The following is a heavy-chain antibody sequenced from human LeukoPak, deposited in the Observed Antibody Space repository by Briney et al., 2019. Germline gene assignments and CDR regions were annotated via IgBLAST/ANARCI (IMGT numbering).Heavy chain of an antibody. CDR3: AREGDVYTFDY. D-gene: IGHD5-24*01. Sequence: AASVKVSCTSSGYTFTGYYMHWVRQAPGQGLERMGWINPNSGGKKYTQKFQGRVTMTRDTYISTAYMELSRLRSDDTAVYYCAREGDVYTFDYWGQGTLVTVSS. CDR2: INPNSGGK. J-gene: IGHJ4*02. CDR1: GYTFTGYY. V-gene: IGHV1-2*02.